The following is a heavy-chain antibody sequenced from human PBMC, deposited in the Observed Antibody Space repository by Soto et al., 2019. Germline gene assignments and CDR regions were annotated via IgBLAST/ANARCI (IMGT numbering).Heavy chain of an antibody. V-gene: IGHV2-5*02. Sequence: QIPLKDSGPTLVNPTQTLTLTCTFSGFSISTSGAAVCWIRQPPGKALECLALVYWDDDKRYSPSIKNRVTITKDISKNLVVLTLTNAEPVATATYYCAHRQIVTCFGLVTQTDVWCDSWGQGTLVTVPS. D-gene: IGHD3-3*01. J-gene: IGHJ5*01. CDR2: VYWDDDK. CDR1: GFSISTSGAA. CDR3: AHRQIVTCFGLVTQTDVWCDS.